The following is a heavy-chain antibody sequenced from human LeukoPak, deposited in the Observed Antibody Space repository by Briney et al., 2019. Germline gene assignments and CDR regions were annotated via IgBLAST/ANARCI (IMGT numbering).Heavy chain of an antibody. CDR2: ISSSSSYI. Sequence: GGSLRLSCAASGFTFSSYSMNWVRQAPGKGLEWVSSISSSSSYIYYADSVKGRFTISRDNAKNSLYLQMNSLRAEDTAVYYCARDRLTVVVVPFDYWGQGTLVTVSS. CDR3: ARDRLTVVVVPFDY. V-gene: IGHV3-21*01. CDR1: GFTFSSYS. J-gene: IGHJ4*02. D-gene: IGHD2-15*01.